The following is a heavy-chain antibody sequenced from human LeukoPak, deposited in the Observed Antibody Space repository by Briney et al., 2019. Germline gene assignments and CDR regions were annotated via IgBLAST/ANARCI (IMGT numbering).Heavy chain of an antibody. CDR2: FDPEDGET. CDR1: GYTLTELS. Sequence: GASVKVSCKVSGYTLTELSMHWVRQAPGKGLEWMGGFDPEDGETIYAQKFQGRVTMTEDTSTDTAYMELSSLRSVDTAVYYCATDRRLDCSSTSCYQGWQHWFDPWGQGTLVTVSS. J-gene: IGHJ5*02. CDR3: ATDRRLDCSSTSCYQGWQHWFDP. V-gene: IGHV1-24*01. D-gene: IGHD2-2*01.